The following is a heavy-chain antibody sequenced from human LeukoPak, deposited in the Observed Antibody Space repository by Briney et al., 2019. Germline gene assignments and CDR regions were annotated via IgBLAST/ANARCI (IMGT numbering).Heavy chain of an antibody. D-gene: IGHD6-6*01. CDR2: IWYDGTNK. CDR3: ARSAARLRYYYAMDV. CDR1: GFTFSSFG. J-gene: IGHJ6*02. Sequence: PGRSLRLSCAASGFTFSSFGMHWVRQAPGKGLEWVAVIWYDGTNKYYADSVKGRFTISRDNSKNTLYLQMNSLRAEDTAVYYCARSAARLRYYYAMDVWGQGTTVTVCS. V-gene: IGHV3-33*01.